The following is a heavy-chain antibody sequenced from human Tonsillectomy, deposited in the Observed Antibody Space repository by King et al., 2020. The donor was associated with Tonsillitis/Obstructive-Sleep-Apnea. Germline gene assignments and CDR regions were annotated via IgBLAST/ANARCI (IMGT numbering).Heavy chain of an antibody. CDR1: GGSISGSY. CDR3: AREGGSSLDY. V-gene: IGHV4-59*01. D-gene: IGHD6-6*01. CDR2: IFNSVST. Sequence: VQLQESGPGLVKPSETLSLTCTVSGGSISGSYWGWIRQPPGKGLEWIGYIFNSVSTNYNPSLKSRVTISVDTSKNQFSLRLSSVTAADTAVYYCAREGGSSLDYWGQGTLVTVSS. J-gene: IGHJ4*02.